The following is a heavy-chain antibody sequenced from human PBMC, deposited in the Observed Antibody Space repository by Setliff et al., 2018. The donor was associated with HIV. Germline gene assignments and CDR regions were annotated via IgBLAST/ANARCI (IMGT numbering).Heavy chain of an antibody. Sequence: GASVKVSCKASGYTFTGYYIHWVRQAPGQGPEWMAWINPKSGGTVYAQKFQGRVTVTRDTSVSTAYMELTSLTSDDTAVYYCARRVGCGVDCYRYVYYYMDVWGTGTTVTVSS. CDR3: ARRVGCGVDCYRYVYYYMDV. D-gene: IGHD2-21*01. J-gene: IGHJ6*03. V-gene: IGHV1-2*02. CDR2: INPKSGGT. CDR1: GYTFTGYY.